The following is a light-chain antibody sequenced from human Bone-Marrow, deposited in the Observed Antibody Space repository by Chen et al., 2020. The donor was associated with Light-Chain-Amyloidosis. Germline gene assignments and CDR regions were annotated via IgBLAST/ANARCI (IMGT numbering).Light chain of an antibody. CDR1: SGSIATNY. Sequence: NFMLTQPHSVSESPGQTVIISCTRSSGSIATNYVQWYQQRPGSSPTTVIDEDDQRPSGVPERFSGSIDRSSNSASLTISGLKTEDEADYYCQSYQGSSQGVFGGGTKLTVL. V-gene: IGLV6-57*01. CDR3: QSYQGSSQGV. J-gene: IGLJ3*02. CDR2: EDD.